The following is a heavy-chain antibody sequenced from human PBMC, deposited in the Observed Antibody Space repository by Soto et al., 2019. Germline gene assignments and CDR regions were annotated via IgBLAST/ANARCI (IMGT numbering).Heavy chain of an antibody. Sequence: GASVKVSCKASGYTFTSYAMHWVRQAPGQRLEWVGWINAGNGNTKYSQKFQGRVTITRDTSASTAYMELSSLRSEDTAVYYCAREGQDIVVVPAAKSPWFDPWGQGTLVTVSS. V-gene: IGHV1-3*01. CDR3: AREGQDIVVVPAAKSPWFDP. D-gene: IGHD2-2*01. CDR2: INAGNGNT. CDR1: GYTFTSYA. J-gene: IGHJ5*02.